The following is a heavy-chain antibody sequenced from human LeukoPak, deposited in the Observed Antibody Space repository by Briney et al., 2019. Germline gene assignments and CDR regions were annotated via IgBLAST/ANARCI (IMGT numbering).Heavy chain of an antibody. CDR1: GFTFSSYG. V-gene: IGHV3-23*01. J-gene: IGHJ4*02. Sequence: GGTLRLSCAASGFTFSSYGMSWVRQAPGKGLEWVSAISGSGGSTYYADSVKGRFTISRDNSKNTLYLQMSSLTAKDTAVYYCAKDRSIWTYYTFDSWGQGTLVTVSS. D-gene: IGHD1-26*01. CDR3: AKDRSIWTYYTFDS. CDR2: ISGSGGST.